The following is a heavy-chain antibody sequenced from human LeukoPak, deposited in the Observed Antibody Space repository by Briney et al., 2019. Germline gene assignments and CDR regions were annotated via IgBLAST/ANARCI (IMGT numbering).Heavy chain of an antibody. J-gene: IGHJ4*02. V-gene: IGHV1-2*02. Sequence: EASVTVSCKASGYTFTGYYMHWVRQAPGQGLEWMGWINPNSGGTNYAQKFQGRLTMTRDKSISTAYMELSRLRSDDTAVYSCARDPVKRAWELRGDAERHFDYWGQGTLVTVSS. CDR2: INPNSGGT. CDR1: GYTFTGYY. D-gene: IGHD1-26*01. CDR3: ARDPVKRAWELRGDAERHFDY.